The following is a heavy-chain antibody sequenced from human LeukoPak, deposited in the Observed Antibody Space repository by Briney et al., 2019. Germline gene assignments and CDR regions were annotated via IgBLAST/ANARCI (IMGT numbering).Heavy chain of an antibody. D-gene: IGHD2-2*01. J-gene: IGHJ6*03. CDR1: GGTFSSYA. CDR2: IIPIFGTA. Sequence: ASVKVSCKASGGTFSSYAISWVRQAPGQGLEWMGGIIPIFGTANYAQKFQGRVTITADESTSTAYMELSSLRSEDTAVYYCATSGADIVVVPAAMDYYYYMDVWGKGTTVTVSS. CDR3: ATSGADIVVVPAAMDYYYYMDV. V-gene: IGHV1-69*13.